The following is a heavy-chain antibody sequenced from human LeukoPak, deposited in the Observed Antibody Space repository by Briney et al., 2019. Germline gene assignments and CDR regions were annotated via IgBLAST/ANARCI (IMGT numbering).Heavy chain of an antibody. D-gene: IGHD2-15*01. Sequence: GGSLRLACAASGFTFSTYWMHWVRQDPGKGLVWVSRIKTDGSNTYYADSVKGRFTISRDNAKNTLYLQMNSLRAGDTAVYYCARESYCTGGSWYSGRAFDIWGQGTMVTVSS. CDR3: ARESYCTGGSWYSGRAFDI. V-gene: IGHV3-74*01. CDR2: IKTDGSNT. J-gene: IGHJ3*02. CDR1: GFTFSTYW.